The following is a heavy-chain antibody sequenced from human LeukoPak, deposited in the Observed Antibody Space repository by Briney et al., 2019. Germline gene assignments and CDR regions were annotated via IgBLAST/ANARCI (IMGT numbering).Heavy chain of an antibody. D-gene: IGHD6-25*01. CDR3: AKQGVSGYTSGWDWYFDL. CDR2: ISGSGGTT. CDR1: GFPFKSYA. J-gene: IGHJ2*01. Sequence: GGSLRLSCAASGFPFKSYAMSWVRQAPGKGLEWVSAISGSGGTTYYADSVRGRFSISRDNSDNTLFLQMNSLRAEDTAVYYCAKQGVSGYTSGWDWYFDLWGRGTLVTVSS. V-gene: IGHV3-23*01.